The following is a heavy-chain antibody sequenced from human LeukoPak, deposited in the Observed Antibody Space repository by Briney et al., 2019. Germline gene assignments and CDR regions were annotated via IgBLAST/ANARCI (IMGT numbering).Heavy chain of an antibody. J-gene: IGHJ4*02. CDR2: ISYDGSNK. D-gene: IGHD1-26*01. V-gene: IGHV3-30*03. CDR1: GFTFSSYG. CDR3: ARAKVALIVGATYYFDY. Sequence: PGRSLRLSCAASGFTFSSYGMHWVRQAPGKGLEWVAVISYDGSNKYYADSVKGRFTISRDNSKNTLYLQMNSLRAEDTAVYYCARAKVALIVGATYYFDYWGQGTLVTVSS.